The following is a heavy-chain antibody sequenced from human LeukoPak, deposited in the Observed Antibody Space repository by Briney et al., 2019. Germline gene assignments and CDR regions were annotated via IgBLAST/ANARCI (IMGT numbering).Heavy chain of an antibody. CDR2: IYYSGST. CDR1: GASISSDAYY. Sequence: SQTLSLTCTVSGASISSDAYYWSWIRQHPGKGLEWIGNIYYSGSTYYTPSLKSRVTISIDTSKNQFSLKLRSVTAADTAVYHCAGDGPGYYYTMDVWGQGTTVTVSS. J-gene: IGHJ6*02. CDR3: AGDGPGYYYTMDV. V-gene: IGHV4-31*03.